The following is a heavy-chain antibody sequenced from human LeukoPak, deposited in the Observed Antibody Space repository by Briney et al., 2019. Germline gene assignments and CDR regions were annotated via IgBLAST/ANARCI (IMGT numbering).Heavy chain of an antibody. CDR3: AREIRRDSTEDY. J-gene: IGHJ4*02. D-gene: IGHD5-24*01. CDR1: GYTSTGYY. CDR2: INPNSGGT. Sequence: ASVKVSCKASGYTSTGYYMHWVRQAPGQGLEWMGWINPNSGGTNYAQKFQGRVTMTGDTSISTAYMELSRLRSDDTAMYYCAREIRRDSTEDYWGQGTLVTVSS. V-gene: IGHV1-2*02.